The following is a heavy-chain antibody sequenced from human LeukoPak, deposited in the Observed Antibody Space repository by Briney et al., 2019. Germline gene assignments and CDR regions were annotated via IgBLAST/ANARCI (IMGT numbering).Heavy chain of an antibody. CDR2: VNGNGGST. J-gene: IGHJ4*02. CDR3: AKSLYGGCDY. V-gene: IGHV3-23*01. Sequence: GGFLRLSCAASGFSFSTYAMSWVRQAPGKGLEWVSGVNGNGGSTSYADSVKGRFTIFRDNSKNTVYLQMNSLRVEDTAVYYCAKSLYGGCDYWGQGTVVTVS. D-gene: IGHD3-16*02. CDR1: GFSFSTYA.